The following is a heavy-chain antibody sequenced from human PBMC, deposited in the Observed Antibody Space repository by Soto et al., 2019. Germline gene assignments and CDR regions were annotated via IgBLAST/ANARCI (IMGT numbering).Heavy chain of an antibody. CDR3: ATFHHSGYYYAMDV. V-gene: IGHV1-69*01. CDR2: ISPISDPP. CDR1: VGTFVSYA. J-gene: IGHJ6*02. D-gene: IGHD6-19*01. Sequence: QVQQVQSAAEVRKPGSSVKVSCKVSVGTFVSYAFSWVRQAPGQGLEWMGGISPISDPPKYAQRFQARLTITADDPTRTVYMELSSLRSEDTAVYYCATFHHSGYYYAMDVWGQGTTATVTS.